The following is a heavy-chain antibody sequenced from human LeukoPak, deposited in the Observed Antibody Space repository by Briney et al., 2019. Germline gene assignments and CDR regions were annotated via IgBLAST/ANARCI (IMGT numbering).Heavy chain of an antibody. CDR2: MNPKTGNT. CDR3: ARGGFYGSGNSAYYYNGMEV. D-gene: IGHD3-10*01. Sequence: ASVKVSCKASGYTFTNFDIHWVRQATGQGLEWMGWMNPKTGNTGNAETLQGRVTMTRNTSISTAYMELRSLRSDDTALYYCARGGFYGSGNSAYYYNGMEVWGQGTSVTVSS. V-gene: IGHV1-8*01. CDR1: GYTFTNFD. J-gene: IGHJ6*02.